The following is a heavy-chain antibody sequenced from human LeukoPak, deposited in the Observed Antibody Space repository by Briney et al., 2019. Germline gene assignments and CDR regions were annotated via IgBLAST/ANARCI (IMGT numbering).Heavy chain of an antibody. CDR2: IYYSGST. V-gene: IGHV4-59*01. D-gene: IGHD6-13*01. J-gene: IGHJ4*02. CDR1: GGSISSYY. Sequence: SETLSLTCTVSGGSISSYYWSWIRQPPGKGLEWIGYIYYSGSTNYNPSLKSRVTISVDTSKNQFSLKLSSVTAADTAAYYCARGISNPFPFDYWGQGTLVTVSS. CDR3: ARGISNPFPFDY.